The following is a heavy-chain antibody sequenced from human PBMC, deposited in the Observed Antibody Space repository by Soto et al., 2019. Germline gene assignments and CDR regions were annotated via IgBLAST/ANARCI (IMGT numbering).Heavy chain of an antibody. CDR1: GYSFPSYW. D-gene: IGHD3-16*01. V-gene: IGHV5-51*01. J-gene: IGHJ6*02. CDR2: IYPGDSDT. Sequence: GGSLKISCKGSGYSFPSYWIGWVRQMPGKGLEWMGIIYPGDSDTRYSPSFQGQVTLSADKFISTAYLQWSSLKASDTAMYYCASTLSWGAVFCYFGMDVWGQATKVTVAS. CDR3: ASTLSWGAVFCYFGMDV.